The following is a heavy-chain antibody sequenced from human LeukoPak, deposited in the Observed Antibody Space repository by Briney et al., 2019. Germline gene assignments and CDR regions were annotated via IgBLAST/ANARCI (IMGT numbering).Heavy chain of an antibody. D-gene: IGHD2-2*01. Sequence: PGGSLRLSFAASGFTFDDYAMHWVRQAPGKGLEWVSGSSWNSGSIGYADSVKGRFTISRDNAKNSLYLQMNSLRAEDTALYYCAKGEVPAASSVPFDPWGQGTLVTVSS. CDR2: SSWNSGSI. J-gene: IGHJ5*02. CDR1: GFTFDDYA. V-gene: IGHV3-9*01. CDR3: AKGEVPAASSVPFDP.